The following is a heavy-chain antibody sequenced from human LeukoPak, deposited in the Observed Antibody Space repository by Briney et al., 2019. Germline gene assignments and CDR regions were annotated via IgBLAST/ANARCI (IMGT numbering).Heavy chain of an antibody. V-gene: IGHV4-61*05. CDR3: ARGGMEFDP. J-gene: IGHJ5*02. CDR1: GGSISGSSYY. Sequence: SETLSLTCTVSGGSISGSSYYWGWIRQPPGKGLEWIGYIYYSGSTNYNPSLKSRVTISVDTSKNQFSLKLSSVTAADTAVYYCARGGMEFDPWGQGTLVTVSS. D-gene: IGHD3-16*01. CDR2: IYYSGST.